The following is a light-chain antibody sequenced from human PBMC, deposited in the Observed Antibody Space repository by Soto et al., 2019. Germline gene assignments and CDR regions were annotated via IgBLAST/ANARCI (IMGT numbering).Light chain of an antibody. CDR1: HGIRND. V-gene: IGKV1-6*01. CDR2: AAS. CDR3: LQDYNYPRT. Sequence: AIQMTQSPSSLSASVGDRVTITCRASHGIRNDLGWYQQKPGKAPKLLIYAASSLQSGVPSRFSGSVSGTDFTLTISSLQPEDFATYYCLQDYNYPRTFGQGTKVEIK. J-gene: IGKJ1*01.